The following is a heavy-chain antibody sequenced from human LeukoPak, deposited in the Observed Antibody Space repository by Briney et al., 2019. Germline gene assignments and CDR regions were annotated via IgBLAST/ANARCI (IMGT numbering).Heavy chain of an antibody. CDR1: GASVSSYY. D-gene: IGHD6-13*01. V-gene: IGHV4-59*02. Sequence: SETLSLTCTVSGASVSSYYWSWIRQPPGKGLEWIGYIYYSGSTNYNPSLKSRITISVDTSKNQFSLRLRSVTAADTAVYYCARQIASAGTAGFDFWGQGALVTVSS. CDR3: ARQIASAGTAGFDF. J-gene: IGHJ4*02. CDR2: IYYSGST.